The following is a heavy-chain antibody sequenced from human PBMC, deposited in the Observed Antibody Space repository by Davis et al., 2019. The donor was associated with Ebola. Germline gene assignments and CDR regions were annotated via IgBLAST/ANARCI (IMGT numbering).Heavy chain of an antibody. CDR2: INPHNGNT. CDR1: GYTFTNYG. J-gene: IGHJ4*02. CDR3: ARAQFPTTSDH. V-gene: IGHV1-18*03. Sequence: ASVKVSCKASGYTFTNYGITWVRQAPGQGLEWMGWINPHNGNTNYAQNVQGRVIMTSDTATTTAYMEVGSLRSDDMAVYYCARAQFPTTSDHWGQGTLVTVSS. D-gene: IGHD1-1*01.